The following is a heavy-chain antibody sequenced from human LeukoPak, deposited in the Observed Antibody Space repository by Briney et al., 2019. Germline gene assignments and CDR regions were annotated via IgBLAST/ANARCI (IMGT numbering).Heavy chain of an antibody. CDR1: GFTFSSYW. J-gene: IGHJ4*02. CDR3: ARDHDSLGH. CDR2: ISDSGRTI. Sequence: GGSLRLSCAASGFTFSSYWMTWVRQAPGKGLEWVSYISDSGRTIYYADSVKGRFTISRDNAKNSLYLQMNGLRAEDTAVYYCARDHDSLGHWGQGTLVTVSA. V-gene: IGHV3-48*04. D-gene: IGHD2-15*01.